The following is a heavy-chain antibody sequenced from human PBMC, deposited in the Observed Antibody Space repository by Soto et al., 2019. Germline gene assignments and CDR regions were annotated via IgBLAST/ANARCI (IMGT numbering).Heavy chain of an antibody. V-gene: IGHV3-23*01. CDR3: AKDVNSRIAARLFEY. Sequence: EVQLLESGGDFVQPGGSLRLYCAASGFTFSSFAMSWVRQTPGKGLEWVSAISGSGASTYYADSAKGRFTISRDNSKDTLYLEMTNLRAEDTAVYYCAKDVNSRIAARLFEYGGQGTLVSVSP. D-gene: IGHD6-6*01. J-gene: IGHJ4*02. CDR1: GFTFSSFA. CDR2: ISGSGAST.